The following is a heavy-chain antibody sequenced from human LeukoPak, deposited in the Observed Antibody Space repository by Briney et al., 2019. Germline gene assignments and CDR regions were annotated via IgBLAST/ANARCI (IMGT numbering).Heavy chain of an antibody. V-gene: IGHV4-59*01. Sequence: SETLSLTCTVSGASISSDYWNWIRQPPGKGLEWIGHVYHSGSTNYNPSLKSRVTISVDTSKNQFSLKLSSVTAADTAVYYCARCGYSYAVDYWGQGTLVTVSS. CDR3: ARCGYSYAVDY. D-gene: IGHD5-18*01. J-gene: IGHJ4*02. CDR2: VYHSGST. CDR1: GASISSDY.